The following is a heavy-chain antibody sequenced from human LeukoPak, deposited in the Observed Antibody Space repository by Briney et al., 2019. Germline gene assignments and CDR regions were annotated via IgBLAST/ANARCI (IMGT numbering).Heavy chain of an antibody. CDR3: ARALAYYYDSSGPQDY. D-gene: IGHD3-22*01. CDR2: IYYSGST. Sequence: SQTLSLTCTVSGGSISSGDYYWSWIRQPPGKGLEWIGYIYYSGSTYYNPSLKSRVTISVDTSKNQFSLKLSSVTAADTAVYYCARALAYYYDSSGPQDYWGQGTLVTVSS. CDR1: GGSISSGDYY. V-gene: IGHV4-30-4*01. J-gene: IGHJ4*02.